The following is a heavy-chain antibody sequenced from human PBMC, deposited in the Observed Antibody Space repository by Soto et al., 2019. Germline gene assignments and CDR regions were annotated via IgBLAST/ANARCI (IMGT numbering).Heavy chain of an antibody. V-gene: IGHV4-59*01. CDR3: ARESIATRPTLEAAFDY. CDR1: GGSISSYY. J-gene: IGHJ4*02. Sequence: SETLSLTCTVSGGSISSYYWSWIRQPPGKGLEWIGYIFYSGSTNYNPSLKSRVTISVDTSKNQFSLKLSSVTAADTAVYYCARESIATRPTLEAAFDYWGQGTLVTVSS. D-gene: IGHD6-6*01. CDR2: IFYSGST.